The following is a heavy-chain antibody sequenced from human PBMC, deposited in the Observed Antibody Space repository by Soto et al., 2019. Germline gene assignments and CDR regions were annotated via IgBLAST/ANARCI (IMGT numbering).Heavy chain of an antibody. D-gene: IGHD7-27*01. J-gene: IGHJ4*02. CDR1: GYTFTTFG. CDR3: AADLALGNVDY. Sequence: ASVKVSCKTSGYTFTTFGITWVRQARGQGLEWMGWISADTGDTNYAKKVKERVTMTTDISTTTAYMELRSLRYEDTAVYYCAADLALGNVDYWGQGTLVTVSS. V-gene: IGHV1-18*01. CDR2: ISADTGDT.